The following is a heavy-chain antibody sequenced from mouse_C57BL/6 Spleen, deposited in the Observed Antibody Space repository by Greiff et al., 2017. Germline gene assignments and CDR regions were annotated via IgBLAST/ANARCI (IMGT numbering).Heavy chain of an antibody. Sequence: QVQLQQPGTELVKPGASVKLSCKASGYTFTSYWMHWVKQRPGQGLEWIGNINPSNGGTNYNEKFKSKATLTVDKSSSTAYMQLSSLTSEDSAVYYCARSLRGSSYDYAMDYWGQGTSVTVSS. CDR2: INPSNGGT. D-gene: IGHD1-1*01. CDR1: GYTFTSYW. CDR3: ARSLRGSSYDYAMDY. J-gene: IGHJ4*01. V-gene: IGHV1-53*01.